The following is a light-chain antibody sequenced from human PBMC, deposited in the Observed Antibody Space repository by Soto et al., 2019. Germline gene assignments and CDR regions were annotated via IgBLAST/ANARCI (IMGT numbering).Light chain of an antibody. J-gene: IGKJ4*01. V-gene: IGKV3-15*01. CDR1: QSVNSN. Sequence: EIVMTQSPATLSVSPGERATLSXRASQSVNSNLAWYQQKPGQAPRLFMYGTSTRATGIPARFSGSGSGTEFTITITSLQSEDSAVYFCQQYNNWPLTFGGGTKVDIK. CDR2: GTS. CDR3: QQYNNWPLT.